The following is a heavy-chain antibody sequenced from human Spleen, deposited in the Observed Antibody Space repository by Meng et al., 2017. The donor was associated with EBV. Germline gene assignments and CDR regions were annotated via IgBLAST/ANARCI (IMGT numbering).Heavy chain of an antibody. V-gene: IGHV4-34*01. CDR1: GGSFSGYY. D-gene: IGHD3-22*01. CDR2: INHDGST. J-gene: IGHJ4*02. CDR3: ARVPPYYYASSGYLFDQ. Sequence: HGQLKQWGAGLLKPSETLSLTCAVYGGSFSGYYWSWIRQPPGKGLEWIGEINHDGSTNYNPSLKSRVTISVDTSKNQFSLSLGSVTAADTAVYYCARVPPYYYASSGYLFDQWGQGTLVTVSS.